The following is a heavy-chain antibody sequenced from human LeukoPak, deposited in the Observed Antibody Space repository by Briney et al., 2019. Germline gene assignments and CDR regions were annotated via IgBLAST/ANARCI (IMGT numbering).Heavy chain of an antibody. J-gene: IGHJ6*03. CDR3: ARAHPLWSGYYYYYYYMDV. D-gene: IGHD3-3*01. CDR2: IYPGDSDT. V-gene: IGHV5-51*01. CDR1: GYSFTSYW. Sequence: GESLKISCKGSGYSFTSYWIGWVRQMPGKGLEWMGIIYPGDSDTRYSPSFQGQVTISADKSISTAYLQWSSLKASDTAMYYCARAHPLWSGYYYYYYYMDVWGKGTTVTVSS.